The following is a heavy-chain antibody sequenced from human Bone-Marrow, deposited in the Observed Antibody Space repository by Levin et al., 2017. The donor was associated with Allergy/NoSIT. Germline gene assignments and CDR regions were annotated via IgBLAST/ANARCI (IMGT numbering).Heavy chain of an antibody. D-gene: IGHD3-9*01. CDR2: ITSSSSYI. Sequence: PGGSLRLSCAASGFTFSIYSMNWVRQAPGKGLNWVSSITSSSSYIYYADSVKGRFTITRDNAKNSLYLQMSSLRVEDTDVYYCAKSPTLTGYYEWFDPWGQGTLVTVSS. CDR3: AKSPTLTGYYEWFDP. V-gene: IGHV3-21*01. J-gene: IGHJ5*02. CDR1: GFTFSIYS.